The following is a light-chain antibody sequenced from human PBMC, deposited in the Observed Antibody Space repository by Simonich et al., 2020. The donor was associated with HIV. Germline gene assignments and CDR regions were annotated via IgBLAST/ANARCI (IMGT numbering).Light chain of an antibody. J-gene: IGKJ1*01. V-gene: IGKV3D-15*01. CDR3: QQYNRWPPWT. Sequence: EIVMTQSPATLSVSPGERAILSCRASQSVSSNLAWYQQKPGQAPRLLIYGASTRATGLPGRFSGSGSGTEFTLTISSLQSEDFAVYYCQQYNRWPPWTFGQGTKVEIK. CDR2: GAS. CDR1: QSVSSN.